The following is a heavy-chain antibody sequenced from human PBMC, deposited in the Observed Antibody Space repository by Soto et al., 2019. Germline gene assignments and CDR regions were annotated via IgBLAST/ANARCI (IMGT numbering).Heavy chain of an antibody. J-gene: IGHJ4*02. CDR3: ARGYSSSWYVGEFDY. Sequence: PGGSLRLSCAASGFTFSSHSMNWVRQAPGKGLEWVSSISSSSSYIYYADSVKGRFTISRDNAKNSLYLQMNSLRAEDTAVYYCARGYSSSWYVGEFDYWGQGTLVTVSS. CDR1: GFTFSSHS. D-gene: IGHD6-13*01. V-gene: IGHV3-21*01. CDR2: ISSSSSYI.